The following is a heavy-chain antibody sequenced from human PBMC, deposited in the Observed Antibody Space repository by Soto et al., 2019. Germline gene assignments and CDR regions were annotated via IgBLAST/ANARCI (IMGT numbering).Heavy chain of an antibody. V-gene: IGHV3-23*01. Sequence: EVQLLEAGGGLVQPGGSLRLSCAASGFSFRNYGMSWVRQAPGKGLEWISAIIGNGDTAYYADSVRGRFTISRDNSKNTLYLQLNDLGAEDTAIYYCAKDYDYGDSLPFDCWGQGTLVTVSS. J-gene: IGHJ4*02. D-gene: IGHD4-17*01. CDR1: GFSFRNYG. CDR3: AKDYDYGDSLPFDC. CDR2: IIGNGDTA.